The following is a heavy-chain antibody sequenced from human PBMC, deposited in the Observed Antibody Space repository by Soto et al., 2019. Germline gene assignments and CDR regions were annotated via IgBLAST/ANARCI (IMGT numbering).Heavy chain of an antibody. Sequence: SETLSLTCTVSGGSVSSNSYSWGWIRQSPGKGLEWIGTIYSSENTYYNPSLLSRVTISVDTSKNEFSLKLSSVTAADTAVYYCAREGYYYDSSGYLGAPEWGQGTLVTVSS. J-gene: IGHJ4*02. V-gene: IGHV4-39*07. CDR1: GGSVSSNSYS. CDR2: IYSSENT. D-gene: IGHD3-22*01. CDR3: AREGYYYDSSGYLGAPE.